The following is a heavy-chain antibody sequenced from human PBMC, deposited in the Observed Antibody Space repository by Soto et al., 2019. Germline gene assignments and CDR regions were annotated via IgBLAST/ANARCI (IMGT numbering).Heavy chain of an antibody. CDR2: IWYDGSNK. CDR3: ARTMVRGVSNINWFDP. J-gene: IGHJ5*02. D-gene: IGHD3-10*01. CDR1: GFTFSSYG. Sequence: QVQLVESGGGVVQPGRSLRLSCAASGFTFSSYGMHWVRQAPGKGLEWVAVIWYDGSNKYYADSVKGRFTISRDNSKNXLYLQMNSLRAEDTAVYYCARTMVRGVSNINWFDPWGQGTLVTVSS. V-gene: IGHV3-33*01.